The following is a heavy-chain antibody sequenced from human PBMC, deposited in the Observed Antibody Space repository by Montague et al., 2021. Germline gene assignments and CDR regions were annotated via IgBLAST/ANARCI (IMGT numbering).Heavy chain of an antibody. V-gene: IGHV4-59*13. CDR3: ARGRGNSYVSFDS. Sequence: SETLSFICTVSGGSISSFYWSWIRQPPEKGLELIAYIYYSGSAGGTTNYNPSLKSRVTISVDSSKNQLSLQLTSVTTADTAVYYCARGRGNSYVSFDSWGQGTLISVSS. D-gene: IGHD5-18*01. CDR2: IYYSGSAGGTT. J-gene: IGHJ4*02. CDR1: GGSISSFY.